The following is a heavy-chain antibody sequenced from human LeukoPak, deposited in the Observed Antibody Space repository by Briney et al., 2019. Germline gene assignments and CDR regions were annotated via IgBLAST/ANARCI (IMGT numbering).Heavy chain of an antibody. CDR1: GYIFTDYG. V-gene: IGHV1-2*06. J-gene: IGHJ6*03. D-gene: IGHD5-18*01. CDR2: INPNSGGT. Sequence: GASVKVSCKASGYIFTDYGISWVRQAPGQGLEWMGRINPNSGGTNYAQKFQGRVTMTRDTSISTAYMELSRLRSDDTAVYYCARTYSVYYMDVWGKGTTVTVSS. CDR3: ARTYSVYYMDV.